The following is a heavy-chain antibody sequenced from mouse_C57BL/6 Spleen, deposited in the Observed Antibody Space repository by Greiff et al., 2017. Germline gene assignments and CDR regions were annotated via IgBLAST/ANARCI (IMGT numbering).Heavy chain of an antibody. CDR3: ARGDYSNGKLFDY. CDR2: FNPSSGYT. CDR1: GYTFTSYW. J-gene: IGHJ2*01. V-gene: IGHV1-7*01. Sequence: QVQLQQSGAELAKPGASVKLSCKASGYTFTSYWMHWVKQRPGQGLEWIGYFNPSSGYTKYNQKFKGTATLPADKSSSTACIQLSSRTYDDSAVYYCARGDYSNGKLFDYWGQGTTLTVSS. D-gene: IGHD2-5*01.